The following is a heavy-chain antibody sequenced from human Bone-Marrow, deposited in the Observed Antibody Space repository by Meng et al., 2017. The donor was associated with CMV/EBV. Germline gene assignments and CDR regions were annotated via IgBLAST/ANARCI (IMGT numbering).Heavy chain of an antibody. Sequence: SVKVSCKASGGTFSSYAISWVRQAPGQGLEWMGGIIPIFGTANYAQKFQGRVTITTDESTSTAYMELSSLRSEDTAVYYCARALKSYSGSYIPVFDYWGQGTLVTVSS. J-gene: IGHJ4*02. V-gene: IGHV1-69*05. CDR1: GGTFSSYA. D-gene: IGHD1-26*01. CDR2: IIPIFGTA. CDR3: ARALKSYSGSYIPVFDY.